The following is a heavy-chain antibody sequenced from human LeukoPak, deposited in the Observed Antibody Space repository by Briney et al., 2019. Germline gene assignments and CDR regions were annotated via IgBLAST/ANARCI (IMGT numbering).Heavy chain of an antibody. CDR3: ARGTPSGWLGAVY. Sequence: GSSVKVSCKASGGTFSSYAISWVRQAPGQGLEWMGGIIPIFGTANYAQKFQGRVTMTRNTSISTAYMELSSLRSDDTAVYYCARGTPSGWLGAVYWGQGTLVTVSP. J-gene: IGHJ4*02. CDR1: GGTFSSYA. D-gene: IGHD6-19*01. CDR2: IIPIFGTA. V-gene: IGHV1-69*05.